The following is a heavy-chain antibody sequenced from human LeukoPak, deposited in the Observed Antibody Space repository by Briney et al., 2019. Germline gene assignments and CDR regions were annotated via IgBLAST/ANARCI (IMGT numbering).Heavy chain of an antibody. CDR3: ARAGNYGSGSYFRDAFDI. CDR2: ISSGGGST. D-gene: IGHD3-10*01. V-gene: IGHV3-23*01. CDR1: GFTFSSYA. Sequence: GGSLRLSCAASGFTFSSYAMSWVRQAPGKGLEWVSAISSGGGSTYCADSVKGRFTISRDNSKKTLYLQMNSLRAEDTAVYYCARAGNYGSGSYFRDAFDIWGQGTMVTVSS. J-gene: IGHJ3*02.